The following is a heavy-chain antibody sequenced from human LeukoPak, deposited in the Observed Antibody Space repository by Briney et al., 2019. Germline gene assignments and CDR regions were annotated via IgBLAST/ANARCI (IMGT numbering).Heavy chain of an antibody. Sequence: TETLSLACPVHGGSLSCYYCGWIRQPPGKVLEWVEYIYYIGRPNYNPSVKSQVTISVYTSKNQFSLKLSSVTAADTAVYDCARGVEALWFGEHYPFDYWGQGTLVTVSS. J-gene: IGHJ4*02. CDR3: ARGVEALWFGEHYPFDY. V-gene: IGHV4-59*12. CDR2: IYYIGRP. D-gene: IGHD3-10*01. CDR1: GGSLSCYY.